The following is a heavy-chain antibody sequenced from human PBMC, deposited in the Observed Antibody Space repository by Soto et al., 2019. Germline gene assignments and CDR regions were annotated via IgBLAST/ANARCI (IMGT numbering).Heavy chain of an antibody. D-gene: IGHD1-26*01. CDR2: IWYDGSNK. CDR1: GFTFSSYG. Sequence: QVQLVESGGGVVQPGRSLRLSCAASGFTFSSYGMHWVRQAPGKGLEWVAVIWYDGSNKYYADSVKGRFTISRDNSXXTLYMQMNSLRAEDTAVYYCARDPYSGSYFGAFDIWGQGTMVTVSS. CDR3: ARDPYSGSYFGAFDI. V-gene: IGHV3-33*01. J-gene: IGHJ3*02.